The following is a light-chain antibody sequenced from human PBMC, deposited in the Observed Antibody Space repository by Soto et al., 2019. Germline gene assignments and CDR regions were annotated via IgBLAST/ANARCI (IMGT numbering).Light chain of an antibody. CDR3: QQYDISPYT. Sequence: EIVLTQSPGTLSLSPGERATLSCRTSQSVSGSYITWYQQKPGQPPRLLIYAASNRATGIPDRFSGSGSGTDFPLTISRLEPDDFAMYYCQQYDISPYTFGQGTKLDIK. CDR1: QSVSGSY. V-gene: IGKV3-20*01. J-gene: IGKJ2*01. CDR2: AAS.